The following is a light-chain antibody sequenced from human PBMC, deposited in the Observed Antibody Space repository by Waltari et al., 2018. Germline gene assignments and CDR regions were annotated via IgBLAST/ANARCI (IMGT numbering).Light chain of an antibody. J-gene: IGLJ3*02. CDR2: TTN. Sequence: QTVVTQEPSFSVSPGGTVTPTCGLSSGSGSTTPSPSWYQQTPGQAPRTLIYTTNTRSSVVPDRFSGSILGNKAALTITGAQADDESDYYCALYMGSGVHWVFGGGTKLTVL. CDR3: ALYMGSGVHWV. V-gene: IGLV8-61*01. CDR1: SGSGSTTPS.